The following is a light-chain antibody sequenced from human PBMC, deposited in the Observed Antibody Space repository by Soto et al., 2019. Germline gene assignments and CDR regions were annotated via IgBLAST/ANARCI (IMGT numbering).Light chain of an antibody. J-gene: IGKJ1*01. CDR2: DAS. CDR1: QSIGKW. V-gene: IGKV1-5*01. Sequence: DIQMTQSPATLSASVGDRVTITCRASQSIGKWLAWYQQKPGRAPKLLIYDASSFQSGVSSRFSGSGSGAEFTLTISSLQPDDFATYYCQHYNSYSEAFGQGTKVDIK. CDR3: QHYNSYSEA.